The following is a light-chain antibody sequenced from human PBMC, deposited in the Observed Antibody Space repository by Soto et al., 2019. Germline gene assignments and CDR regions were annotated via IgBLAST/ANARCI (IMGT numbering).Light chain of an antibody. CDR1: QSVSSN. CDR2: GAS. J-gene: IGKJ1*01. Sequence: EIVMTQSPATLSVSPGERATLSCRASQSVSSNLAWYQQKPGQAPRLLIYGASIRATGIPDRFSGSGSGTDFTLTISRLEPEDFAVYHCQQYGSSPGTFGQGTKVDIK. V-gene: IGKV3-20*01. CDR3: QQYGSSPGT.